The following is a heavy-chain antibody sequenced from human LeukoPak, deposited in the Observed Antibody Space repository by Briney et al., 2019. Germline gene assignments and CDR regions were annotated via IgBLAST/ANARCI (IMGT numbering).Heavy chain of an antibody. Sequence: PSGGSLRLSCAASGFTFGDYAMSWVRQAPGKGLEWVGFIRTEAYDGATDYGASVKGRFTISRDDSKNIAYLQMNNLNTEDTAVYYCTRTFGYYYFYMDVWGKGTTVIVSS. CDR3: TRTFGYYYFYMDV. V-gene: IGHV3-49*04. J-gene: IGHJ6*03. CDR2: IRTEAYDGAT. CDR1: GFTFGDYA. D-gene: IGHD3-16*01.